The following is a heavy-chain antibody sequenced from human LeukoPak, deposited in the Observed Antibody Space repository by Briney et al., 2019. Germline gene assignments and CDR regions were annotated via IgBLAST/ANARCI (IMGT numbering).Heavy chain of an antibody. CDR1: GYSISSGYY. D-gene: IGHD6-13*01. J-gene: IGHJ4*02. CDR3: ARAINIAAPGPGY. Sequence: SETLSLTCAVSGYSISSGYYWSWIRQPPGKGLEWIGEINHSGSTNYNPSLKSRVTISVDTSKNQFSLKLSSVAAADTAVYYSARAINIAAPGPGYRGQGTLVTVSS. CDR2: INHSGST. V-gene: IGHV4-34*01.